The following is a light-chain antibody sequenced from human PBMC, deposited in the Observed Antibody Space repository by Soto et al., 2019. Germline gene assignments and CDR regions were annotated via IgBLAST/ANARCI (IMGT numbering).Light chain of an antibody. Sequence: EIVMTQSPATLSVSPGERATLSCRASQSVSSNLAWYQQKPGQAPRLLIYGASTRATGIPARFSGSGSGTEFTLTISSQQSEDFAVYYCQQYNNWPPEIGQGTKVEIK. J-gene: IGKJ1*01. CDR1: QSVSSN. V-gene: IGKV3-15*01. CDR2: GAS. CDR3: QQYNNWPPE.